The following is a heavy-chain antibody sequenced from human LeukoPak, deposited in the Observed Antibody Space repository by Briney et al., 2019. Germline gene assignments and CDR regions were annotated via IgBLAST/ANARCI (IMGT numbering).Heavy chain of an antibody. CDR3: AREGLMVRGLTSRVTLGVDY. J-gene: IGHJ4*02. D-gene: IGHD3-10*01. Sequence: ASVKVSCKSSGYTFTSYRISWVRQAPGQGLEGVGWISAYNGNTNYARKLKGRITMPTHTSTSTAYMELRSLRSDDTAVYYCAREGLMVRGLTSRVTLGVDYWGQGTLATVSS. V-gene: IGHV1-18*01. CDR2: ISAYNGNT. CDR1: GYTFTSYR.